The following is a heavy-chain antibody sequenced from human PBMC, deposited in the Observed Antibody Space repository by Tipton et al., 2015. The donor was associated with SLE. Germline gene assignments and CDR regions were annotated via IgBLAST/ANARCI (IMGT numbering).Heavy chain of an antibody. CDR3: ARDPYTILAYFDY. D-gene: IGHD5-24*01. V-gene: IGHV3-33*08. CDR1: GFSFSSFG. CDR2: IWSDGSNK. Sequence: SLRLSCAASGFSFSSFGMHWVRQAPGRGLEWVSVIWSDGSNKYYAESVKGRFTISRDNSKNTLFLQMNSLRPEDTAVYYCARDPYTILAYFDYWGQGSLVTVTS. J-gene: IGHJ4*02.